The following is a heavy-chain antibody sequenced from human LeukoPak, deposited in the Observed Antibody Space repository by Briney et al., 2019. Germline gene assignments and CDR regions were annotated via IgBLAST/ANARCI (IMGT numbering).Heavy chain of an antibody. Sequence: PGGSLRLSCAASGFTFSGSAMHWVRQASGKGLEWVGRIRSKANSYATAYAASVKGRFTISRDDSKNTAYLQMNSLKTEDTAVYYCTRHAGQLGNIAVAGPYYYTDVWGKGTTVTVSS. CDR2: IRSKANSYAT. CDR1: GFTFSGSA. D-gene: IGHD6-19*01. J-gene: IGHJ6*03. CDR3: TRHAGQLGNIAVAGPYYYTDV. V-gene: IGHV3-73*01.